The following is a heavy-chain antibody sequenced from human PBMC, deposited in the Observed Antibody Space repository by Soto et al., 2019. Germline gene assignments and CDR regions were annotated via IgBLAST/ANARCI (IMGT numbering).Heavy chain of an antibody. CDR1: GASITSDS. CDR2: FYYSGTI. Sequence: SETLSLTCSVSGASITSDSWSWIRQTPGKGLEWIGSFYYSGTINYNASLKSRVTISVDTSNNQFSLKLNSVTTADTAVYFCARGGYYEIFTGYKRGFEFDYWGQGTLVTVSS. D-gene: IGHD3-9*01. CDR3: ARGGYYEIFTGYKRGFEFDY. J-gene: IGHJ4*02. V-gene: IGHV4-59*01.